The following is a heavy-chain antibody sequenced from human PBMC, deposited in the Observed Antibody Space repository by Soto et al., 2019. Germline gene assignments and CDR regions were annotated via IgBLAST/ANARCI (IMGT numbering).Heavy chain of an antibody. J-gene: IGHJ6*04. Sequence: SETLSLTCTVSGGSISSSSYYWGWIRQPPGKGLEWIGSIYYSGSTYYNPSLKSRVTISVDTSKNQFSLKLSSVTAADTAVYYCARPGPSDKDVWGKGTTVTVSS. V-gene: IGHV4-39*01. CDR2: IYYSGST. CDR1: GGSISSSSYY. D-gene: IGHD2-21*01. CDR3: ARPGPSDKDV.